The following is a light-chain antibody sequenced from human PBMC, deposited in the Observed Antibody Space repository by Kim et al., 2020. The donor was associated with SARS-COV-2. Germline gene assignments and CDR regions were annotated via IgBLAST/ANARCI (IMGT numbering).Light chain of an antibody. CDR2: QDN. CDR1: KLGDKF. Sequence: SYELTQPPSVSVSPGQTANISCSGDKLGDKFTCWYQQKPGHSPLLVIYQDNKRPSGIPERFSGSNSGNTATLTISGTQPMDEADYYCQAWDSSHWVFGGGTKVTVL. CDR3: QAWDSSHWV. V-gene: IGLV3-1*01. J-gene: IGLJ3*02.